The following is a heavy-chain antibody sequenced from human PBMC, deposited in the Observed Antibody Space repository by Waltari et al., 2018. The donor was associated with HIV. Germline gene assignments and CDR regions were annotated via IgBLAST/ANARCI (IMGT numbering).Heavy chain of an antibody. D-gene: IGHD4-4*01. CDR1: GLTSTGYA. CDR2: MRYDGTNK. Sequence: QVQLVESGGGVVPPGGSLRLSCAASGLTSTGYAIHLFRQDPGKGLEWVAFMRYDGTNKYYADSVKGRFTISRDNSKNSLYLQMNSLRAEDTALYYCAKEGATLTTSAYFYYYGMDVWGQGTTVTVSS. CDR3: AKEGATLTTSAYFYYYGMDV. V-gene: IGHV3-30*02. J-gene: IGHJ6*02.